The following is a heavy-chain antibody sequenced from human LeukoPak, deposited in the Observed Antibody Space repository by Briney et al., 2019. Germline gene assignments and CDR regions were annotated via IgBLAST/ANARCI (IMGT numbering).Heavy chain of an antibody. D-gene: IGHD3-16*01. CDR1: GYSISYGYY. CDR2: ISSSSSYT. Sequence: LSLTCAVTGYSISYGYYWGWIRQPPGKGLEWVSYISSSSSYTNYADSVKGRFTISRDNAKNSLYLQMNSLRAEDTAVYYCARMRDVMAFDIWGQGTMVTVSS. CDR3: ARMRDVMAFDI. J-gene: IGHJ3*02. V-gene: IGHV3-11*06.